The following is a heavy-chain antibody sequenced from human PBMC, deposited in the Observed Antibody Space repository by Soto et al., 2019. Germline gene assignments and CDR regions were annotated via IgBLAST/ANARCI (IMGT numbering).Heavy chain of an antibody. J-gene: IGHJ5*02. Sequence: QVQLQESGPRLIQPSETLSLTCTVSNGSISTYYWTWVRQPPGKGLEWIGYVYYSGSSNYNPSLKCRVGMSIDTSKNQFSLELKSVTAADTATYYCVRDYLLAGFDTWGQGILVTVSA. D-gene: IGHD6-19*01. V-gene: IGHV4-59*01. CDR1: NGSISTYY. CDR2: VYYSGSS. CDR3: VRDYLLAGFDT.